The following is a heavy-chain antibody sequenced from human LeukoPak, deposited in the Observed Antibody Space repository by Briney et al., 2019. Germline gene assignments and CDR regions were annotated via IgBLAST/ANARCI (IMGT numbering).Heavy chain of an antibody. CDR2: INPNSGGT. J-gene: IGHJ4*02. CDR3: ARDFERPDY. V-gene: IGHV1-2*06. Sequence: ASVKVSCKASGYTFTDYYVHWVRQTPGQGLEWMGRINPNSGGTNYAQKFQGRVTMTRDTSISTAYMELRRLRSDDTAVYYCARDFERPDYWGQGTLVTVSS. CDR1: GYTFTDYY.